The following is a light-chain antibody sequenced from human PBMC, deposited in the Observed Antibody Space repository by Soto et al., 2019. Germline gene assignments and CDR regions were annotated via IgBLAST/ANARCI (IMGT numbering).Light chain of an antibody. V-gene: IGKV3-20*01. J-gene: IGKJ2*01. CDR1: QSVNSNL. CDR3: HQYVSSPLT. CDR2: DAS. Sequence: EIVLTQSPGTLSLSPGEGATVSCRASQSVNSNLLAWFQQKPGQAPRLLIHDASRRATGIPDRFSGSGSGTDFTLSISRLEPEDFAVYYCHQYVSSPLTFGQGTKLAI.